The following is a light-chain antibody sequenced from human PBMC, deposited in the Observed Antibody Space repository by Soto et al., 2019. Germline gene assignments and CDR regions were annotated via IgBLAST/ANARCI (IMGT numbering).Light chain of an antibody. CDR2: GAS. CDR3: QLYGGSRPFT. Sequence: EIVLTQSPGTLSLSPGERATLSCRASQSVSSSYLAWYQQKPGQAPRLLIYGASSRATGIPDRFSGSGSGTDFTLTITRLEAEDFADCYCQLYGGSRPFTFGPGTKVDIK. V-gene: IGKV3-20*01. J-gene: IGKJ3*01. CDR1: QSVSSSY.